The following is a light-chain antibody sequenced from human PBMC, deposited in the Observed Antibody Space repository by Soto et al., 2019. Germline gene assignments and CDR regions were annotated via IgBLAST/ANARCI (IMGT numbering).Light chain of an antibody. CDR3: QQYNSYYT. CDR1: QRISSW. CDR2: DAF. J-gene: IGKJ2*01. Sequence: DIPMTQSPSTLSASVGDSVTITCRASQRISSWLAWYQQKPGKAPKLLIYDAFSLESGVPSRFSGSGSGTEFTLTISSLQPDDFATYFFQQYNSYYTFGEGTKREIK. V-gene: IGKV1-5*01.